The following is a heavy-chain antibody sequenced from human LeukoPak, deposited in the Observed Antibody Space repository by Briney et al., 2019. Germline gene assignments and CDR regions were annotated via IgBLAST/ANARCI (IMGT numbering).Heavy chain of an antibody. CDR3: AKHGYYDSPEGAYDY. CDR2: ISGTGDRT. CDR1: GFTFSSYG. J-gene: IGHJ4*02. Sequence: GGSLRLSCAASGFTFSSYGMSWVRQAPGKGLEWVSSISGTGDRTYYTDFVQGRFTISRDNSRSTLYLQMNSLRAEDTAVYYCAKHGYYDSPEGAYDYWGQGTLVTVSS. V-gene: IGHV3-23*01. D-gene: IGHD3-22*01.